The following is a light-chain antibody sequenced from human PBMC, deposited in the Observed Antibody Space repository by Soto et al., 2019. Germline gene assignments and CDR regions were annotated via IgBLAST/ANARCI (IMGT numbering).Light chain of an antibody. Sequence: SYELTQPPSVSVAPGQTAMITCGGDDIGSKSVHWYQQRPGQAPVLVVYDDRDRPSGIPERFSGSNSGSTATLTISRVEAGDEADYYCQVLYRNNNHVLFGGGTKLTVL. CDR2: DDR. V-gene: IGLV3-21*02. CDR1: DIGSKS. J-gene: IGLJ3*02. CDR3: QVLYRNNNHVL.